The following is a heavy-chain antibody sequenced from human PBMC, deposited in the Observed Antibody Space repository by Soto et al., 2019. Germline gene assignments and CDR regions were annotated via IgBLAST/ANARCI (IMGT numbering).Heavy chain of an antibody. CDR3: ARSITIFGVVIRTSPEVDV. D-gene: IGHD3-3*01. V-gene: IGHV1-69*13. CDR2: IIPIFGTA. Sequence: SVKVSCKASGGTFSSYAISWVRQAPGQGLEWMGGIIPIFGTANYAQKFQGRVTITADESTSTAYMELSSLRSEDTAVYYCARSITIFGVVIRTSPEVDVWGQGTPVSVSS. CDR1: GGTFSSYA. J-gene: IGHJ6*02.